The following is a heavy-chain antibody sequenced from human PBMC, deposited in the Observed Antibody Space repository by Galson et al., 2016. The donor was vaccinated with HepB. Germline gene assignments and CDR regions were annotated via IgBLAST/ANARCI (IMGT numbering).Heavy chain of an antibody. CDR3: ARGYGGNYWHFDL. CDR2: ISYDGSNK. Sequence: SLRLSCAASGFTFSSYAMHWVRQAPGKGLEWVAVISYDGSNKYYAASVKGRFTISRDHPKNTLYLQMNSLRAEDTAVYYCARGYGGNYWHFDLWGRGTLATVSS. CDR1: GFTFSSYA. V-gene: IGHV3-30*04. D-gene: IGHD4-23*01. J-gene: IGHJ2*01.